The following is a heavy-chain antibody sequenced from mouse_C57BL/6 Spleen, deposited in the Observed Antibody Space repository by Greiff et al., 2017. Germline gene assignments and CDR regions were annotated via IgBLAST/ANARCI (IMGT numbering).Heavy chain of an antibody. CDR3: ARGGSDGDGAY. J-gene: IGHJ3*01. Sequence: VQLQQSGAELVKPGASVKLSCKASGYTFTSYWMHWVKQRPGQGLEWIGLIYPNSGGTNYKEKFKGKATLTVDKSSTTAYMQLSSLTSEDSAVXYCARGGSDGDGAYWGQGTLVTVSS. D-gene: IGHD2-13*01. CDR1: GYTFTSYW. CDR2: IYPNSGGT. V-gene: IGHV1-64*01.